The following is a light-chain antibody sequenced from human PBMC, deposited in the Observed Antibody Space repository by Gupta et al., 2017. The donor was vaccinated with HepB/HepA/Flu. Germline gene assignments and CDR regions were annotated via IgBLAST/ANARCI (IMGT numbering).Light chain of an antibody. J-gene: IGKJ1*01. CDR3: QQKDSTPWA. V-gene: IGKV1-39*01. CDR1: PSSISY. Sequence: IQMTQSPSSLSASVGDRLTIACRASPSSISYLNWYQQRPGKAPKLLIYDATNVESGVPPRFSGSGSGTDFTLNIGRLQPEDFGIYYCQQKDSTPWAFGQGTKVEVK. CDR2: DAT.